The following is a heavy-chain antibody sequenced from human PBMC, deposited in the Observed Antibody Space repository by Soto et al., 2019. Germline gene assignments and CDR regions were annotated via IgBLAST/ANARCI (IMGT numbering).Heavy chain of an antibody. CDR3: AKNGDFGVVGETLWYFDL. J-gene: IGHJ2*01. CDR1: GFTFSSYA. D-gene: IGHD3-3*01. Sequence: EVQLLESGGGLVQPGGSLRLSCAASGFTFSSYAMSWVRQAPGKGLEWVSAISGSGGSTYYADSVKGRFTISRDNSKNTLYLQMNSLRAEDTAVYYCAKNGDFGVVGETLWYFDLWGRGTLVTVSS. CDR2: ISGSGGST. V-gene: IGHV3-23*01.